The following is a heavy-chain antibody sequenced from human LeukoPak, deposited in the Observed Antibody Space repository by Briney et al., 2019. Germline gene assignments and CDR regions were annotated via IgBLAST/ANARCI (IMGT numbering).Heavy chain of an antibody. Sequence: SETLSLTCSVSGDSVTSSSYYWGWIRQSPGRGLEWVGSIYSRGTTFYNPSLKSRVTMSVATSKNQFSLNLNSVTAADTAVYYCARGKIVGAYDAFDIWGQGTMVTVSS. V-gene: IGHV4-39*07. J-gene: IGHJ3*02. CDR1: GDSVTSSSYY. D-gene: IGHD1-26*01. CDR2: IYSRGTT. CDR3: ARGKIVGAYDAFDI.